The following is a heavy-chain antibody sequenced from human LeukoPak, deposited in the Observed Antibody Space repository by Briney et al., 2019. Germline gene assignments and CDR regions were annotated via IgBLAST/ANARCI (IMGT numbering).Heavy chain of an antibody. V-gene: IGHV4-34*01. Sequence: PSETLSLTCAVYGGSFSGYYWSWIRQPPGKGLEWIGEINHSGGTNYNPSLKSRVTISVDTSKNQFSLKLSSVTAADTAVYYCASRVWWLRSWGQGTLVTVSS. CDR3: ASRVWWLRS. J-gene: IGHJ5*02. CDR2: INHSGGT. CDR1: GGSFSGYY. D-gene: IGHD5-12*01.